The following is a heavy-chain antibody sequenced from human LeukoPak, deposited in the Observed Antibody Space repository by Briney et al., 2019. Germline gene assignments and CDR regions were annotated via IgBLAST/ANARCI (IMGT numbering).Heavy chain of an antibody. CDR3: ARDGAYYDFWSGYRGPLGPTFDP. J-gene: IGHJ5*02. CDR2: IYTSGST. V-gene: IGHV4-4*07. Sequence: SETLSLTCTVSGGSISSYYWSWLRQPAGKGLEWIGRIYTSGSTNYNPSLKSRVTMSVDTSKNQFSLKLSSVTAADTAVYYCARDGAYYDFWSGYRGPLGPTFDPWGQGTLVTVSS. D-gene: IGHD3-3*01. CDR1: GGSISSYY.